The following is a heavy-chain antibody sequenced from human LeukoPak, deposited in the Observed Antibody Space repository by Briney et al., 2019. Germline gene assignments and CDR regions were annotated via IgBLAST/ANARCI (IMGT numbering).Heavy chain of an antibody. Sequence: SETLSLTCTVSGYSISSDSYWGWIRQPPGKGLEWIGTISHSGTTYYSPSLKSRVTISIDTSENHFSLDLTSVTATDTAVYYCAKFGSTSGRGFDPWGQGTLVTASS. D-gene: IGHD2-2*01. CDR2: ISHSGTT. CDR1: GYSISSDSY. J-gene: IGHJ5*02. CDR3: AKFGSTSGRGFDP. V-gene: IGHV4-38-2*02.